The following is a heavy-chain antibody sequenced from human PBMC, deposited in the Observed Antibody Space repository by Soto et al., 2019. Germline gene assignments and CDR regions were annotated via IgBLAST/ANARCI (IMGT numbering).Heavy chain of an antibody. Sequence: SETLSLTCTVSGGSINTFYWSWVRQPAGEGLEWIGRIFSSGSTSFNPSLESRVAMSVDTSKNHFSLNLSSVTAADMAVYYCAREGSYSAYNFAHGIQLWSFDFWGQGALVTVSS. CDR2: IFSSGST. V-gene: IGHV4-4*07. J-gene: IGHJ4*02. D-gene: IGHD5-12*01. CDR1: GGSINTFY. CDR3: AREGSYSAYNFAHGIQLWSFDF.